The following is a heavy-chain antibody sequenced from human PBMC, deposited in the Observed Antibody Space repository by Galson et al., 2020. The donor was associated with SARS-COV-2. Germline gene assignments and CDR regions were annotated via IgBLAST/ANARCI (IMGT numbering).Heavy chain of an antibody. CDR2: IYYSGST. V-gene: IGHV4-31*03. CDR1: GGSISSGGSY. CDR3: ARENITMFGVGFDY. D-gene: IGHD3-3*01. Sequence: ETSETLSLTCTVSGGSISSGGSYWSWIRQHPGKGLEWIGHIYYSGSTHYNPSLKSRVTISVDTSKNQFSLKLSSVTAADTAVYYCARENITMFGVGFDYWGQGTLVTVSS. J-gene: IGHJ4*02.